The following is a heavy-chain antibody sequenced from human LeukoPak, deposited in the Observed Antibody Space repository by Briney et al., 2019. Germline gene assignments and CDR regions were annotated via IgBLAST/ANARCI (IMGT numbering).Heavy chain of an antibody. D-gene: IGHD6-25*01. CDR3: AKKRSGWLNDY. J-gene: IGHJ4*02. V-gene: IGHV3-23*01. CDR2: ISASGVST. CDR1: GFTFSSYA. Sequence: GGSLRLSCAASGFTFSSYAMSWVRQAPGKGLEWVSAISASGVSTYYADSVKGRFTISRDNSKNTLYLQMNSLRAEDTAVYYCAKKRSGWLNDYWGQGTLVTVSS.